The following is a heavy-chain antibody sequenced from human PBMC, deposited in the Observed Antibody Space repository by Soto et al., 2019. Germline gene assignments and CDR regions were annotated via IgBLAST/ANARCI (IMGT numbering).Heavy chain of an antibody. J-gene: IGHJ2*01. Sequence: QVQLQESGPGLVKPSGTLSLTCAVSGGSISSSNWWSWVRQPPGKGLEWIGEIYHSGSTNYNTSLKSRVTISVDKSKNQFSLKLSSVTAADTAVYYCARAPPLSSGWQPIGYFDLWGRGTLVTVSS. CDR3: ARAPPLSSGWQPIGYFDL. CDR2: IYHSGST. CDR1: GGSISSSNW. V-gene: IGHV4-4*02. D-gene: IGHD6-19*01.